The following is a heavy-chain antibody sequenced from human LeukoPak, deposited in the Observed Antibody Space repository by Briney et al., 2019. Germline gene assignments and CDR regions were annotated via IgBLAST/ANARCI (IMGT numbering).Heavy chain of an antibody. CDR2: INHSGST. J-gene: IGHJ5*02. CDR1: GGSFSGYY. D-gene: IGHD6-13*01. V-gene: IGHV4-34*01. Sequence: SETLSLTCAVYGGSFSGYYWGWIRQPPGKGLEWIGEINHSGSTNYNPSLKSRVTISVDTSKNQFSLKRSSVTAADTAVYYCAGAPTAAGTVRFDPWGQGTLVTVSS. CDR3: AGAPTAAGTVRFDP.